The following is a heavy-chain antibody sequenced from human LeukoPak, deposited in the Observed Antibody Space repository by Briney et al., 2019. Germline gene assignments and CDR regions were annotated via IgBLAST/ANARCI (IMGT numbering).Heavy chain of an antibody. CDR2: INTSGGST. J-gene: IGHJ4*02. CDR3: AKDGPGVVPSAIMYYFDY. CDR1: GFTFRHYD. V-gene: IGHV3-23*01. D-gene: IGHD2-2*01. Sequence: TGGSLRLSCVASGFTFRHYDMSWVRQAPGKGLEWVSSINTSGGSTYYADSLQGRFTISRDNSKNTLFLQMNSVRTEDTALYYCAKDGPGVVPSAIMYYFDYWGQGTLVTVSS.